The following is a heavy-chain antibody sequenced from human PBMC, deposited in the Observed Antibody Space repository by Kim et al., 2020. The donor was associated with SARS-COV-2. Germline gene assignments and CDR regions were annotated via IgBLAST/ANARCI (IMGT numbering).Heavy chain of an antibody. CDR2: IYSGGSST. CDR1: GFTFSSYA. V-gene: IGHV3-23*03. D-gene: IGHD5-18*01. Sequence: GGSLRLSCAASGFTFSSYAMSWVRQAPGKGLEWVSVIYSGGSSTYYADSVKGRFTISRDNSKNTLYLQMNSLRAEDTAVYYCAKDRDGYSYGGFDYWGQGTLVTVSS. CDR3: AKDRDGYSYGGFDY. J-gene: IGHJ4*02.